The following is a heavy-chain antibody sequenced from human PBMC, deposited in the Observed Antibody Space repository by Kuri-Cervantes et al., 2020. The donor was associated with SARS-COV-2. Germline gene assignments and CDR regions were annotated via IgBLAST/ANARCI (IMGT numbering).Heavy chain of an antibody. CDR2: IKQDGSEK. D-gene: IGHD5-24*01. CDR3: ARGRWLQAN. CDR1: GYSFSDYW. V-gene: IGHV3-7*01. J-gene: IGHJ4*02. Sequence: GGSLRLSCKASGYSFSDYWVGWVRQAPEKGLEWVANIKQDGSEKYYVDSVTGRFTISRDNVKNSLHLQMNSLRAEDTAIYYCARGRWLQANWGQGGLVTVSS.